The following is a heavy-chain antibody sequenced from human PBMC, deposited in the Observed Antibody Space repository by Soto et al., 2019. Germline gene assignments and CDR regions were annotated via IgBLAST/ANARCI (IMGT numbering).Heavy chain of an antibody. V-gene: IGHV3-23*01. J-gene: IGHJ4*02. CDR3: AKSRLYYYEGTCFDY. CDR2: ISGSGGST. Sequence: EVQLLESGGGLVQPGGSLRLSCAASGFTFSSYAMSWVRQAPGKGLEWVSAISGSGGSTYYTDSVKGRFTISRDNSKNTLYLQMNSLRAEDTAVYYCAKSRLYYYEGTCFDYWGQGTLVTVSS. CDR1: GFTFSSYA. D-gene: IGHD3-22*01.